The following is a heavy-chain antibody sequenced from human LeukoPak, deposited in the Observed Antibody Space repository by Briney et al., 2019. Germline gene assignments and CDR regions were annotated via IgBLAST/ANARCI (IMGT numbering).Heavy chain of an antibody. V-gene: IGHV1-24*01. CDR2: FDPEDGET. CDR1: GYTLTGLS. D-gene: IGHD4-17*01. J-gene: IGHJ5*02. Sequence: GASVKVSCKVSGYTLTGLSMHWVRQAPGKGLEWMGGFDPEDGETIYAQKFQGRVTMTEDTSTDTAYMELSSLRSEDTAVYYCATDLNGDPGWFDPWGQGTLVTVSS. CDR3: ATDLNGDPGWFDP.